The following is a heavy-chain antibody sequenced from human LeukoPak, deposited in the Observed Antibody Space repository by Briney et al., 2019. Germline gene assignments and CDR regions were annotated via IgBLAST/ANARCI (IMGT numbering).Heavy chain of an antibody. CDR3: ARGGDGYNNGAFDI. J-gene: IGHJ3*02. CDR1: GGSISSGSYY. D-gene: IGHD5-24*01. CDR2: VYYSGST. V-gene: IGHV4-31*03. Sequence: SQTLSLTCTVSGGSISSGSYYWSWTRQHPGKGLEWIGYVYYSGSTYNNPSLKSRVTISVDTSKNQFSLKLSSMTAAETAVYYCARGGDGYNNGAFDIWGQGTMVTVSS.